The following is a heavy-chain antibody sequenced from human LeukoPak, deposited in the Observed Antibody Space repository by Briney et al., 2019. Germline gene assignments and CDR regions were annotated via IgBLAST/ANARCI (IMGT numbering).Heavy chain of an antibody. CDR1: GYTLTSYD. CDR2: VNPNSGNT. D-gene: IGHD5-18*01. Sequence: ASVKVSCKASGYTLTSYDINWVRQAPGQGLEWMGWVNPNSGNTGYAQKFQGRVTMTRNTSISTAYMELSSLRSEDTAVYYCARGRYGHLDYWGQGTLVTVSS. J-gene: IGHJ4*02. V-gene: IGHV1-8*01. CDR3: ARGRYGHLDY.